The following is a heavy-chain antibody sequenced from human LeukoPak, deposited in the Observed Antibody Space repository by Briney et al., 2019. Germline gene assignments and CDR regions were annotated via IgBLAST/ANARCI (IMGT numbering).Heavy chain of an antibody. J-gene: IGHJ3*02. D-gene: IGHD3-22*01. V-gene: IGHV4-61*02. Sequence: PSETLSLTCTVSGGSVSSSRKFWGWIRQPPGKGLEWIGRIYTSGSTNYNPSLKSRVTISVDTSKNQFSLKLSSVTAADTAVYYCAREEPYWYYDSSGELGAFDIWGQGTMVTVSS. CDR2: IYTSGST. CDR3: AREEPYWYYDSSGELGAFDI. CDR1: GGSVSSSRKF.